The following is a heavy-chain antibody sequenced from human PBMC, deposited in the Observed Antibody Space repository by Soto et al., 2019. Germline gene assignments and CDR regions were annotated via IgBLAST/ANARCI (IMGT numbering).Heavy chain of an antibody. CDR2: IIAIIGKA. CDR1: GGTFSSYA. D-gene: IGHD2-15*01. V-gene: IGHV1-69*10. J-gene: IGHJ5*02. Sequence: SVKVSCTASGGTFSSYAISWVRQAPGQGLEWMGGIIAIIGKAKYAQKFQGRVTITRDKSASTAYMELSSLRSEDTAVYYCARACSGGSCYFWFDPWGQGTLVT. CDR3: ARACSGGSCYFWFDP.